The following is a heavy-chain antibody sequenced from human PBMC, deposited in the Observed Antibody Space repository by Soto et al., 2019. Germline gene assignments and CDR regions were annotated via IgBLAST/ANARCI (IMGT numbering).Heavy chain of an antibody. D-gene: IGHD2-15*01. J-gene: IGHJ6*02. V-gene: IGHV1-69*13. Sequence: ASVKVSCKASGGTFSSYAISWVRQAPGQGLEWMGGIIPIFGTANYAQKFQGRVTITADESTSTAYMELSSLRSEDTAVYYCARSVVVVVAANYYYYGMDVWGQGTTVTVSS. CDR2: IIPIFGTA. CDR3: ARSVVVVVAANYYYYGMDV. CDR1: GGTFSSYA.